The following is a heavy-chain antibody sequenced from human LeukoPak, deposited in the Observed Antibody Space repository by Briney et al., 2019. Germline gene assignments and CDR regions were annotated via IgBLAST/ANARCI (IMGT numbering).Heavy chain of an antibody. J-gene: IGHJ4*02. CDR1: GFTFSPHT. CDR3: ARQSQGLDY. CDR2: ITENERTK. V-gene: IGHV3-30-3*01. Sequence: GRSLRLSCVASGFTFSPHTMHWVRQAPGKGLEWLAVITENERTKFYADSVRGRFTVSRDDWRNTVHLQMSSLTTDDTAVYFCARQSQGLDYWGQGTQVTVSS. D-gene: IGHD5/OR15-5a*01.